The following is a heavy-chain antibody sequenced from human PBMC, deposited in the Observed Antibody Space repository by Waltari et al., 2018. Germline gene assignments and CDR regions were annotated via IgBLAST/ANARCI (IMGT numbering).Heavy chain of an antibody. V-gene: IGHV3-48*04. Sequence: EVQLVESGGGLVQPGGSLRLSCAASGFTFSSYSMNWVRQAPGKGMELISYISTSSSPIYYADSVKGLFTISRDNAKNSLYLQMNSLRAEDTAVYYCARGRVNGYMDVWGKGTTVTVSS. D-gene: IGHD3-10*01. CDR1: GFTFSSYS. J-gene: IGHJ6*03. CDR3: ARGRVNGYMDV. CDR2: ISTSSSPI.